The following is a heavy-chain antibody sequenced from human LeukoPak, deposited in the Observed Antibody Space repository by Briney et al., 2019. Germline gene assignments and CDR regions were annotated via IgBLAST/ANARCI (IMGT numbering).Heavy chain of an antibody. D-gene: IGHD6-13*01. CDR1: GFTFSSYG. CDR3: ARGSYSSSWYYYYGMDV. Sequence: PGRSLRLSCAASGFTFSSYGMHWVRQAPGKGLEWVAVIWYDGSNKYYADSVKGRFTISRDNSKNTLYLQMNSLRAEDTAVYYCARGSYSSSWYYYYGMDVWGQGTTVTVSS. V-gene: IGHV3-33*08. CDR2: IWYDGSNK. J-gene: IGHJ6*02.